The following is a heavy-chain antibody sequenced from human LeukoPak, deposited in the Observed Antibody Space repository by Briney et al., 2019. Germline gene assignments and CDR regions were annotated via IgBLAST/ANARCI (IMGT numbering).Heavy chain of an antibody. D-gene: IGHD2-15*01. CDR1: GGSISSGDYY. V-gene: IGHV4-30-4*01. Sequence: ASETLSLTCTVSGGSISSGDYYWSWIRQPPGKGLEWIGYIYYSGSTYYNPSLKSRVTISVDTSKNQFSLKLSSVTAADTAVYYCARDGSKRTYYYYGMDVWGQGTTVTVSS. CDR2: IYYSGST. CDR3: ARDGSKRTYYYYGMDV. J-gene: IGHJ6*02.